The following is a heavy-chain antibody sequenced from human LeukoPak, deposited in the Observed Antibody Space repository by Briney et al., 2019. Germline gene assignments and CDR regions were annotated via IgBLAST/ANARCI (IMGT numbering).Heavy chain of an antibody. D-gene: IGHD3-3*01. CDR2: ISAYNGNT. CDR3: ARDMFPGSSGVVIKNMDI. CDR1: SSSFTSYG. J-gene: IGHJ6*03. V-gene: IGHV1-18*01. Sequence: ASVKVSCTASSSSFTSYGFSWVRQAPGQGLEWMGGISAYNGNTKYAQKLKDRVTMTTDPSTSTAYMELRSLRSDDTAVYYWARDMFPGSSGVVIKNMDIWGKGTTVTVSS.